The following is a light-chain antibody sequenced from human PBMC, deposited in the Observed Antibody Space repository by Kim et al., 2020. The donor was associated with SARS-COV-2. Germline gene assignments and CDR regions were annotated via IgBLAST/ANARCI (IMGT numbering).Light chain of an antibody. Sequence: DIQMTQSPSSLSASVGDRVTITCRASQSISTYLNWHQQKPGKAPKLLIHTASSLQSGLPSRFSGSGSGTDFTLTISSLQPEDFATYYCQQSFSAPATFGQGTKVDIK. CDR2: TAS. J-gene: IGKJ1*01. CDR3: QQSFSAPAT. CDR1: QSISTY. V-gene: IGKV1-39*01.